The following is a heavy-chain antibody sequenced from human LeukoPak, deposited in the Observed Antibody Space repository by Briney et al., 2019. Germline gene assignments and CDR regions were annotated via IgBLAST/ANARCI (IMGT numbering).Heavy chain of an antibody. CDR1: GYSFTYW. V-gene: IGHV5-51*01. J-gene: IGHJ4*02. CDR2: IYPGDSDT. Sequence: GESLKISCKGLGYSFTYWIGWVRQMPGKGLEWMGIIYPGDSDTRYSPSFQGQVTISVDKSISTAYLQWSSLKASDTAMYYCARQDSSGSHFDYWGQGTLVTVSS. D-gene: IGHD3-22*01. CDR3: ARQDSSGSHFDY.